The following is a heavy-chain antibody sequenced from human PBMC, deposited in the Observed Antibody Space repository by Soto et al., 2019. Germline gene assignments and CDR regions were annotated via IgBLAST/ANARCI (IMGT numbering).Heavy chain of an antibody. CDR2: IYYSGST. CDR1: GGSIISSSYY. Sequence: PSETLSLTCTVSGGSIISSSYYWVWIRQPPGKGLEWIGSIYYSGSTYYNPSLKSRVTISVDTSKNQFSLKLSSVTAADTAVYYCARVAAAGNREGYFDYWGQGTLVTVSS. V-gene: IGHV4-39*01. J-gene: IGHJ4*02. D-gene: IGHD6-13*01. CDR3: ARVAAAGNREGYFDY.